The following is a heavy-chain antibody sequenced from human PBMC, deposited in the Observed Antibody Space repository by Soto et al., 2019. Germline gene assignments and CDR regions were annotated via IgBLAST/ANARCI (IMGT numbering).Heavy chain of an antibody. J-gene: IGHJ4*02. D-gene: IGHD3-22*01. Sequence: ASVKVSCKASGYTFTRYGISWVRQAPGQGLEWMGWISAYNGNTNYAQKLQGRVTMTTDTSTSTAYMELRSLRSDDTAVYYCAXDYNYDSSGYYYRLFFYWGQGTLVTVSS. CDR2: ISAYNGNT. V-gene: IGHV1-18*04. CDR1: GYTFTRYG. CDR3: AXDYNYDSSGYYYRLFFY.